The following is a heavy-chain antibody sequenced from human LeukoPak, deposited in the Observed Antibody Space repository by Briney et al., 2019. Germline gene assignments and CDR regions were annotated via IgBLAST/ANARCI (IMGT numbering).Heavy chain of an antibody. CDR2: ISGSGGST. Sequence: PGGSLRLSCAASGFTFSSYAMSWVRQAPGKGLEWVSAISGSGGSTNYADSVKGRFINSRDNSKKTLYLQMNSLRAEDTAIYYCAKRRGEWLPTPPDYWGQGTLVTVSS. J-gene: IGHJ4*02. V-gene: IGHV3-23*01. CDR3: AKRRGEWLPTPPDY. D-gene: IGHD5-12*01. CDR1: GFTFSSYA.